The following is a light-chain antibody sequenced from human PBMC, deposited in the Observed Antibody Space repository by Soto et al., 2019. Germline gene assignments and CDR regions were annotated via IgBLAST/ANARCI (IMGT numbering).Light chain of an antibody. J-gene: IGLJ3*02. CDR2: GNS. CDR1: SSNIGADYD. Sequence: QSVLTQPPSVSGAPGQRVTISCTGSSSNIGADYDVLWYQQLPGTAPKLLIYGNSNRPSGVPDRFSGSKSGTSASLAITGLQAEDEADYYCQSYDSSLSAVVFGGGTKVTVL. V-gene: IGLV1-40*01. CDR3: QSYDSSLSAVV.